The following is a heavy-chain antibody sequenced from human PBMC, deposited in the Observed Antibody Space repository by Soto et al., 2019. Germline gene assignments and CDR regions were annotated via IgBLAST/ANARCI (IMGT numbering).Heavy chain of an antibody. V-gene: IGHV3-48*01. Sequence: EVQLVESGGGLVQPGGSLRLSCAASGFIFSTYNMNWVRQAPGKGLEWVSYISSSSSTIYYADSVKGRFTISRDNAKNSLYLQMNSLRAEDTAVYYCARDGGSSSWYGLLDVWGQGTTVTVSS. CDR3: ARDGGSSSWYGLLDV. J-gene: IGHJ6*02. D-gene: IGHD6-13*01. CDR1: GFIFSTYN. CDR2: ISSSSSTI.